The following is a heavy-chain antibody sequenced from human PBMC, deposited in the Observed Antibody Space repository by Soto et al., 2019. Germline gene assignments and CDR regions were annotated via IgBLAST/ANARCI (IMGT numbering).Heavy chain of an antibody. CDR1: GYY. CDR3: ARDKWAMGGMDV. D-gene: IGHD1-26*01. V-gene: IGHV4-38-2*02. CDR2: IFHSGST. J-gene: IGHJ6*02. Sequence: GYYWDCIRKPPGKGLEWIGNIFHSGSTHYNPSLKSRVTISVDTSKNQFSLKLRSVTAADRAVYYCARDKWAMGGMDVWGQGTTVTVSS.